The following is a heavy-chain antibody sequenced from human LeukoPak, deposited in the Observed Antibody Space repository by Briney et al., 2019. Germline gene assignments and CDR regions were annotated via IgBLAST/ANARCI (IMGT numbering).Heavy chain of an antibody. CDR3: ARLGSSYLSYYGMDV. J-gene: IGHJ6*02. CDR1: GDPTSSNRYY. Sequence: SGTLSLTCTVSGDPTSSNRYYWGWIRQPPGEGLEWIGTIFYSGSTYYNPSLRSRVTISVDTSKKQFSLRLSSATAADTAVYYCARLGSSYLSYYGMDVWGQGTTVTVSS. CDR2: IFYSGST. D-gene: IGHD5-18*01. V-gene: IGHV4-39*01.